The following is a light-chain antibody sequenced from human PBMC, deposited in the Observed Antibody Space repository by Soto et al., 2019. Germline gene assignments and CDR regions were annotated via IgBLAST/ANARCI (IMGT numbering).Light chain of an antibody. CDR1: QSVGSSY. CDR2: GTS. J-gene: IGKJ1*01. V-gene: IGKV3-20*01. CDR3: QQYGSSPAT. Sequence: EVVLTQSPGTLSLSPGERATLSCRASQSVGSSYLALYQQKPGQAPRVLIYGTSSRATGIPDRFSGSGSGTDFTLTISRLEPEDFAVYYCQQYGSSPATFGQGTKVDIK.